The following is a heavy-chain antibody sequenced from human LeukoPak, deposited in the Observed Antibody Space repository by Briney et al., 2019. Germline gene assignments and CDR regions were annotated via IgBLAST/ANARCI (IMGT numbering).Heavy chain of an antibody. CDR2: MNPNSGNT. V-gene: IGHV1-8*01. D-gene: IGHD6-19*01. Sequence: ASVKVSCKASGYTFTSYDINWVRQATGQGLEWMGWMNPNSGNTGYAQKFQGRVTMTRDTSISTAYMELNSLRSEDTAVYYCARRGAVAGYSYLHYYYYMDVWGKGTTVTVSS. J-gene: IGHJ6*03. CDR1: GYTFTSYD. CDR3: ARRGAVAGYSYLHYYYYMDV.